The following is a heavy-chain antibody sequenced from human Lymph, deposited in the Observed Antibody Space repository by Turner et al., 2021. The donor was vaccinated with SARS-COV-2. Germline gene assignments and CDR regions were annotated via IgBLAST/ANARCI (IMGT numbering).Heavy chain of an antibody. CDR2: IRSKAYGGKK. J-gene: IGHJ4*02. V-gene: IGHV3-49*04. CDR3: TRVKYCTGGSCYGYHFDY. D-gene: IGHD2-15*01. Sequence: EVQLVESGGGLVQPGQSLRLSCTASGFTFGDYAMSWVRQAPGKGLGWVGFIRSKAYGGKKQYAASVKGRFTISRDDSKSIAYLQMNSLKTEDTAVYYCTRVKYCTGGSCYGYHFDYWGQGTLVTVSS. CDR1: GFTFGDYA.